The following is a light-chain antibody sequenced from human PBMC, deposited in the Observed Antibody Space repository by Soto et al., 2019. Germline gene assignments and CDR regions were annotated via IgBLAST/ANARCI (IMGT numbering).Light chain of an antibody. CDR3: SSYSGSSTLVV. J-gene: IGLJ2*01. CDR1: SSDVGGYNF. V-gene: IGLV2-14*03. CDR2: DVG. Sequence: QSALTQPASVSGSPGQSIAIACTGSSSDVGGYNFVSWYQQHPGKAPKLMIFDVGNRPSGVSDRFSGSKSGNTASLTISGLQAADEADYYCSSYSGSSTLVVFGGGTKVTVL.